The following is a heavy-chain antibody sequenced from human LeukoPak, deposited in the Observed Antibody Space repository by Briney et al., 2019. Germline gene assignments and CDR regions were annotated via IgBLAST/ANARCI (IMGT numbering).Heavy chain of an antibody. D-gene: IGHD3-3*01. CDR2: ITSSSGTI. V-gene: IGHV3-48*04. CDR3: ARDTLEEWLLSYYYMDV. Sequence: GGSLRLPCAASGFTFSTYNMNWVRQAPGKGLEWVSYITSSSGTIHYADSVKGRFTISRDNAKNSPYLQMNSLRAEDTAVYYCARDTLEEWLLSYYYMDVWGKGTTVTVSS. CDR1: GFTFSTYN. J-gene: IGHJ6*03.